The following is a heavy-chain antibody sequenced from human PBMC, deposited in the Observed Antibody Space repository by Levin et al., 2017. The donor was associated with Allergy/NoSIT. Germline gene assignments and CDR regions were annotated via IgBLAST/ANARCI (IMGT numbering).Heavy chain of an antibody. V-gene: IGHV3-7*01. CDR1: GFTISSYW. CDR3: ATLWLGSSGKIDWFDP. CDR2: IKQDGSEK. D-gene: IGHD6-25*01. J-gene: IGHJ5*02. Sequence: GESLKISCAASGFTISSYWMAWVRQAPGKGLEWVANIKQDGSEKYYVDSVKGRFTISKDNAGNSLYLQMNSLRAEDTAVYYCATLWLGSSGKIDWFDPWGQGTLVTVSS.